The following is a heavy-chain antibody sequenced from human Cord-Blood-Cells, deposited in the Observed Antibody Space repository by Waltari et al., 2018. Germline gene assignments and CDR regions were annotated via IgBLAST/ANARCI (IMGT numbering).Heavy chain of an antibody. CDR1: GYTFTGYY. CDR3: ARGVTSIFSRYGSYAFDI. Sequence: QVQLVQSGAEVKKPGASVKVSCKASGYTFTGYYMHWVRPAPGHGLEWMGWINPNSGGTNYAQKFQGWVTMTRDTYISTAYMELGRLRSDDTAVYYCARGVTSIFSRYGSYAFDIWGQGTMVTVSS. D-gene: IGHD3-3*02. V-gene: IGHV1-2*04. CDR2: INPNSGGT. J-gene: IGHJ3*02.